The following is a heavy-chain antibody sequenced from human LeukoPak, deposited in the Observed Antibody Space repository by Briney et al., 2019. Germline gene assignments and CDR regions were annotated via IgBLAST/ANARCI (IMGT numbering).Heavy chain of an antibody. J-gene: IGHJ5*02. CDR1: GVSVTSGTYH. CDR2: ISYSGIT. Sequence: SESLSLTCTVSGVSVTSGTYHWSWSRQPPGKGLECISYISYSGITRYNPSLKSRVTISIDTSKNQFPLKVSSVTAADTALYYCARTTVWFGELNWFDPWGQGTLVTVSS. CDR3: ARTTVWFGELNWFDP. V-gene: IGHV4-61*01. D-gene: IGHD3-10*01.